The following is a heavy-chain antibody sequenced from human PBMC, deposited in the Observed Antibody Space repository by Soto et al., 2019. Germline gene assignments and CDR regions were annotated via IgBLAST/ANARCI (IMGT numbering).Heavy chain of an antibody. CDR2: IIPIFGTA. J-gene: IGHJ6*02. V-gene: IGHV1-69*01. CDR3: ARVGDCSSTSCYRDYDYGMDV. D-gene: IGHD2-2*02. CDR1: GGTFSSYA. Sequence: ASVKVSCKASGGTFSSYAISWVRQAPGQGLEWMGGIIPIFGTANYAQKFQGRVTITADESTSTAYMELSSLRSEDTAVYYCARVGDCSSTSCYRDYDYGMDVWGPGTTVTVSS.